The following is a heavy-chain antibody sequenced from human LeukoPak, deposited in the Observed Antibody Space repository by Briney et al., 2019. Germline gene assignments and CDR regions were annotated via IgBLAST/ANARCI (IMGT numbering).Heavy chain of an antibody. V-gene: IGHV3-21*01. Sequence: GGSLRLSCAASGFTFSSYSMNWVRQAPGKGLEWVSSISSSSSYIYYADSVKGRFTISRDNAKNPLYLQINSLRAEDTAVYYCARAYNGYDFKDSLGYYYYMDVWGKGTTVTISS. D-gene: IGHD5-12*01. CDR1: GFTFSSYS. CDR3: ARAYNGYDFKDSLGYYYYMDV. CDR2: ISSSSSYI. J-gene: IGHJ6*03.